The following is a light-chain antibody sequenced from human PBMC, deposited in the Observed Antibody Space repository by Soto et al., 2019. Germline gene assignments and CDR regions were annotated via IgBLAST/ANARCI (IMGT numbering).Light chain of an antibody. V-gene: IGKV3-15*01. CDR3: QQYSKWPPWT. CDR2: RAS. Sequence: EIVMTQSPATLAGSPGETVTLSCRASQSLSGNLAWYQQKPGQAPRLLIFRASTRATGVTARFSGRGSGTEFTLTISGLQSEDFAVYYCQQYSKWPPWTFGPATKVEIK. CDR1: QSLSGN. J-gene: IGKJ1*01.